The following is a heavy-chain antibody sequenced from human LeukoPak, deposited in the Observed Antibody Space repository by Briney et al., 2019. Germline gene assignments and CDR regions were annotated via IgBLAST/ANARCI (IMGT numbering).Heavy chain of an antibody. CDR1: GFTFSNYA. Sequence: GGSLRLSCAASGFTFSNYAMHWVRQAPGRGLEWVTVISSDGSNGYYAGSVKGRFTISRDNSQNTLYVQMSSLRPEDTAMYYCAAGGRVWGQGTTVTVSS. V-gene: IGHV3-30*04. CDR3: AAGGRV. CDR2: ISSDGSNG. J-gene: IGHJ6*02. D-gene: IGHD3-10*01.